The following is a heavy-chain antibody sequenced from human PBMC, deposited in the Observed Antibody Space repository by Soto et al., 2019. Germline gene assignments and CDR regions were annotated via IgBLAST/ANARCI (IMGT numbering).Heavy chain of an antibody. V-gene: IGHV3-7*04. CDR1: GFTFSSHW. CDR3: AWGDYYDSSGPFSDAFDI. Sequence: QLVESGGGLVQPGGSLRLSCAASGFTFSSHWMSWVRQAPGKGLEWVANIKPDGSEKWYVDSVKGRFTISRDNAKNSXXLQMNSLRAEDTAVYYCAWGDYYDSSGPFSDAFDIWGQGTMVTVSS. CDR2: IKPDGSEK. J-gene: IGHJ3*02. D-gene: IGHD3-22*01.